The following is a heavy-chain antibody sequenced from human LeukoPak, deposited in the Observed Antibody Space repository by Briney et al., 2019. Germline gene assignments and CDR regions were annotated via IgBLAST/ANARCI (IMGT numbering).Heavy chain of an antibody. V-gene: IGHV1-2*02. J-gene: IGHJ4*02. CDR3: MRAKVLVPDH. Sequence: ASVKVSCKASGDTFTAYYMHWIRQAPGQGPEWMGWINPNSGGTNFAQKFQGRVTMASDTSISTAYMELRSMRSDDTAIYYCMRAKVLVPDHWGQGTLVTVSS. CDR2: INPNSGGT. CDR1: GDTFTAYY.